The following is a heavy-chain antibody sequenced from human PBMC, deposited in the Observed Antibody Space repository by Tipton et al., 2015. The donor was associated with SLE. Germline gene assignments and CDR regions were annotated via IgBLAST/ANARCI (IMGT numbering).Heavy chain of an antibody. D-gene: IGHD5-18*01. Sequence: LRLSCTVSGGSIRSGDYYWSWIRQDPGRGLEWIGYIHYSGITYYNPSLKSRVTISVDTSKNQFSLKLSSVTAADTAVYYCARDSSGYSYGDAFDIWGQGTMVTVSS. CDR1: GGSIRSGDYY. CDR3: ARDSSGYSYGDAFDI. CDR2: IHYSGIT. V-gene: IGHV4-31*03. J-gene: IGHJ3*02.